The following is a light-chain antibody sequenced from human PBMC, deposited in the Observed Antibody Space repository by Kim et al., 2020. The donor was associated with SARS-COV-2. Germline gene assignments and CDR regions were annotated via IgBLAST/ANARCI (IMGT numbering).Light chain of an antibody. CDR1: QSVNTK. Sequence: VFPGERATLTCRASQSVNTKLAWYQQKGGRPPRILIYGASTRATGVPARFSGSGSGTDFTLTISSLQSEDFAVYYCQQYNDWAETFGQGTKVDIK. J-gene: IGKJ1*01. V-gene: IGKV3D-15*01. CDR2: GAS. CDR3: QQYNDWAET.